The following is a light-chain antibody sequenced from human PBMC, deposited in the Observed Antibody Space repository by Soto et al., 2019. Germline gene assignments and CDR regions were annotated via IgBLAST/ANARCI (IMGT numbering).Light chain of an antibody. V-gene: IGKV3-20*01. J-gene: IGKJ1*01. Sequence: DIVLTQSPRTLSLSPGDRATLSCRASQSVSSNYLAWYQQKPGQAPRLLIYGASSRATGIPDRFSGSGSGTDFTLTVSRLEPDDVAVYYCQQYGSSPWTFGQGTKVE. CDR3: QQYGSSPWT. CDR2: GAS. CDR1: QSVSSNY.